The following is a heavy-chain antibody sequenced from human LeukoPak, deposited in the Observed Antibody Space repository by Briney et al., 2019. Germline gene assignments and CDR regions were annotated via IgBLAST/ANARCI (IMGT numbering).Heavy chain of an antibody. D-gene: IGHD5-18*01. V-gene: IGHV1-2*02. CDR2: INPNSGGT. CDR1: GYTFTGYY. CDR3: ARRLRGGDTAMEFDY. J-gene: IGHJ4*02. Sequence: GASVTVSCKASGYTFTGYYMHWVRQAPGQGLEWVGWINPNSGGTNYAQKFQGRVTMTRDTSISTAYMELSGLRSDDTAVYYCARRLRGGDTAMEFDYWGQGTLVTVSS.